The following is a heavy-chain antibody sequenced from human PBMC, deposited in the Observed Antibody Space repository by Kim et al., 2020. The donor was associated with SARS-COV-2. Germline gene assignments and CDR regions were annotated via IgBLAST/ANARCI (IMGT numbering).Heavy chain of an antibody. D-gene: IGHD1-26*01. CDR2: INPSGGST. V-gene: IGHV1-46*01. CDR1: GYTFTSYY. J-gene: IGHJ6*02. Sequence: ASVKVSCKASGYTFTSYYMHWVRQAPGQGLEWMGIINPSGGSTGYAQKFQGRVTMTRDTSTSTVYMELSSLRSEDTAVYYCAREGGWEPSIHYYGMDFWGQGSTGTVSS. CDR3: AREGGWEPSIHYYGMDF.